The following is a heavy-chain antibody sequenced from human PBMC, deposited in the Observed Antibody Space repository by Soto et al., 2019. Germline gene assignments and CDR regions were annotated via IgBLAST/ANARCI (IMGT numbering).Heavy chain of an antibody. Sequence: EVQLVESGGGLVQPGGSLRLSCAASGFTFSSYWMTWVRQAPGKGLEWVANIKQDGSEKYYVDSVKGRFTISRDNAKNSLYLQMNSLRAEDTAVYYCARHHPYYYGSGPAAFDIWGHGTMVTVSS. CDR3: ARHHPYYYGSGPAAFDI. V-gene: IGHV3-7*01. D-gene: IGHD3-10*01. CDR1: GFTFSSYW. J-gene: IGHJ3*02. CDR2: IKQDGSEK.